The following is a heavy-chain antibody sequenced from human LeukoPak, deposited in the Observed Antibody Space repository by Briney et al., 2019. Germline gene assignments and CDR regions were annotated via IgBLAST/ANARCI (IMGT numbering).Heavy chain of an antibody. J-gene: IGHJ4*02. CDR2: ISGSGGSA. CDR3: ARADSNWHLYYFDY. CDR1: GFTFSSYA. Sequence: GGSLRLSCAASGFTFSSYAVNWVRRAPGKGRLWVSGISGSGGSAYYADSVKGRFTISRDNSKNTLYVQMNSLRAEDTAVYYCARADSNWHLYYFDYWGQGALVTVSS. D-gene: IGHD6-13*01. V-gene: IGHV3-23*01.